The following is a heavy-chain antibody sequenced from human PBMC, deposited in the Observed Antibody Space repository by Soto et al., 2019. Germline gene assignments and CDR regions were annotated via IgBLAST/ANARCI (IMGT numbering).Heavy chain of an antibody. V-gene: IGHV1-8*01. CDR2: MNPNSGDT. D-gene: IGHD3-10*01. CDR3: ARVNYYGSGSYQDFFYFYALDV. J-gene: IGHJ6*02. CDR1: GYTFNTYD. Sequence: ASVKVSCKTSGYTFNTYDINWVRQAPGQGLEWMGWMNPNSGDTGYAQKFLGRLTMTRDSSIRTVYMELSSLSSEDTAVYYCARVNYYGSGSYQDFFYFYALDVWGQGTTVTVSS.